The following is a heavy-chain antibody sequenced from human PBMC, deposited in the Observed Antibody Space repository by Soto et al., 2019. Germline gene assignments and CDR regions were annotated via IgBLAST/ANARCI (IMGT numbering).Heavy chain of an antibody. CDR1: GGSISSGGYY. J-gene: IGHJ4*02. D-gene: IGHD3-10*01. CDR3: ARARLLWFGEFPDY. CDR2: IYYSGST. V-gene: IGHV4-31*03. Sequence: SETLSLTCTVSGGSISSGGYYWSWIRQHPGKGLEWIGYIYYSGSTYYNPSLKSRVTISVDTSKNQFSLKLSSVTAADTAVYYCARARLLWFGEFPDYWGQGTLVTVSS.